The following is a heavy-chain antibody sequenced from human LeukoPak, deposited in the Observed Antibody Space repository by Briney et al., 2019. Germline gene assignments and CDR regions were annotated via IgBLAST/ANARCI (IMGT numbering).Heavy chain of an antibody. V-gene: IGHV3-30*02. CDR3: ANCEDYDFWSGYYPVGY. J-gene: IGHJ4*02. D-gene: IGHD3-3*01. CDR1: GFTFSSYG. CDR2: IRYDGSNK. Sequence: PGGSLRLSCAASGFTFSSYGMHWVRQAPGKGLEWVAFIRYDGSNKYYADSVKGRFTISRDNSKNTLYLQMNSLRAEDTAVYYCANCEDYDFWSGYYPVGYWGQGTLVTVSS.